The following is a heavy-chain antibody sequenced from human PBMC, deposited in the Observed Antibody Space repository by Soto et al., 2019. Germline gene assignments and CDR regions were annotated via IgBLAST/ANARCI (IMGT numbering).Heavy chain of an antibody. CDR3: ARLMATNIVPLFDY. V-gene: IGHV4-39*07. CDR1: GDSISSSNYY. D-gene: IGHD2-15*01. J-gene: IGHJ4*02. Sequence: KSSETLSLTCNVSGDSISSSNYYWGWIRQPPGKGLEWIGSIYYTGTTNYNPSLKSRVTISVDTSKNQFSLKLSSVTAADTAVYYCARLMATNIVPLFDYWGQGTLVTVSS. CDR2: IYYTGTT.